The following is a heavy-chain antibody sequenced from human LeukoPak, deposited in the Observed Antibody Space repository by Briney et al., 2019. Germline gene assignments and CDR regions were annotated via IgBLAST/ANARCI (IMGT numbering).Heavy chain of an antibody. D-gene: IGHD6-13*01. J-gene: IGHJ6*02. V-gene: IGHV6-1*01. CDR1: GDSVSSNSAA. CDR3: ARLYSSSWYYYYGMDV. Sequence: SQTLSLTCAISGDSVSSNSAAWNWIRQSPSRGLEWLGRTYYRSKWYNDYAVSVKSRITINPDTSKSQFSLQLNSVTPEDTAVYYCARLYSSSWYYYYGMDVWGQGTTVTVSS. CDR2: TYYRSKWYN.